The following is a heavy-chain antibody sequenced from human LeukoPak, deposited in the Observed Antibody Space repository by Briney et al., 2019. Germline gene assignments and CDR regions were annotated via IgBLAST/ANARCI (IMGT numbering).Heavy chain of an antibody. D-gene: IGHD3-9*01. CDR3: ARSARRYYDILTGYCFDY. CDR2: MNPNSGNT. V-gene: IGHV1-8*01. CDR1: GYTFTSYD. J-gene: IGHJ4*02. Sequence: ASVKVSCKASGYTFTSYDINWVRQATGQGLEWMGWMNPNSGNTGYAQKFQGRVTMTRNTSISTAYMELSSLRSEDTAVYYCARSARRYYDILTGYCFDYWGQGTLVTVSP.